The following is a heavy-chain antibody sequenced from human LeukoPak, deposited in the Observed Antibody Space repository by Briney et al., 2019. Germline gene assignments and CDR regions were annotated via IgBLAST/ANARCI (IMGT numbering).Heavy chain of an antibody. CDR3: AREYSSSFRFDP. D-gene: IGHD6-6*01. CDR2: INSDGSST. J-gene: IGHJ5*02. V-gene: IGHV3-74*01. Sequence: GGSLRLSCTVSGFISSSYWMNWVRQAPGKGLVWVSRINSDGSSTTYADSVKGRFTISRDNAKNTLYLQMNSLRAEDTAVYYCAREYSSSFRFDPWGQGTLVTVSS. CDR1: GFISSSYW.